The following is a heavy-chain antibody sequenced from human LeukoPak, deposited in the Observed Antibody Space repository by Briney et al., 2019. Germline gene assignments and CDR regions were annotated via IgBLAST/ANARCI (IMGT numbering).Heavy chain of an antibody. CDR3: AREMGSLEY. V-gene: IGHV1-69*13. CDR1: GGTFSSYG. D-gene: IGHD3-10*01. CDR2: IIPMFNKT. Sequence: SVKVSCKVSGGTFSSYGFSWVRQAPGQGLEWMGGIIPMFNKTRYTQNFLGRVTMTADESTTTVYMDLNSLKSEDTAVYYCAREMGSLEYWGQGTLVTVSS. J-gene: IGHJ4*02.